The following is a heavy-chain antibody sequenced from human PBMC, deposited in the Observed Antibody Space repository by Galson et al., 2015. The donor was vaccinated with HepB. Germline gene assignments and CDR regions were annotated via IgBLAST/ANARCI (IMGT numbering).Heavy chain of an antibody. CDR3: ARAIKWGGNYAFDL. D-gene: IGHD4-11*01. Sequence: SLRLSCAASGFTFSDYYMSWIRQAPGKGLEWVSYISSSSSYTKYADSVKGRFTISRDNAKNSLYLQMNSLRAEDTAVCYCARAIKWGGNYAFDLWGRGTLVTVSS. CDR1: GFTFSDYY. V-gene: IGHV3-11*06. CDR2: ISSSSSYT. J-gene: IGHJ2*01.